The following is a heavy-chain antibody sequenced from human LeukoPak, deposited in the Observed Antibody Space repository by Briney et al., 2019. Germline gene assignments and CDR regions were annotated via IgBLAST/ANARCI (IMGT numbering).Heavy chain of an antibody. CDR1: GLTFSSYA. D-gene: IGHD3-22*01. CDR3: AKGSVYYDSSGYSSLFDY. V-gene: IGHV3-23*01. CDR2: ISGSGGST. J-gene: IGHJ4*02. Sequence: GGSLRLSCAASGLTFSSYAMSWVRQATGKGLEWVPAISGSGGSTYYADSVRGRFTISRHTSKKTLYLQMNSLRADDTAVYYCAKGSVYYDSSGYSSLFDYWEEGSLVTVSS.